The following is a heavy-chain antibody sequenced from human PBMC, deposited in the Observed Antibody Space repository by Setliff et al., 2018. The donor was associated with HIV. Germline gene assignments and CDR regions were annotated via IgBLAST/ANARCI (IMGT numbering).Heavy chain of an antibody. CDR3: NTVDDPILTGH. D-gene: IGHD3-9*01. Sequence: PGGSLRLSCVASGFTFSNAKMSWVRQAPGKGLEWVGLIRGKTDGGTTDYASPVKGRFTISRDDSKNTLYLQMDSLKSEDTVVYYCNTVDDPILTGHWGQGTLVTVSS. CDR2: IRGKTDGGTT. CDR1: GFTFSNAK. J-gene: IGHJ4*02. V-gene: IGHV3-15*01.